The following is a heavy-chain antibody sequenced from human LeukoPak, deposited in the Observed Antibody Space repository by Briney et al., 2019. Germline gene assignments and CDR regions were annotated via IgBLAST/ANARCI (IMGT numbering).Heavy chain of an antibody. CDR2: INHSGST. V-gene: IGHV4-61*01. CDR1: GGSVSSGSYY. CDR3: ARGRNIAITMIVKNFDY. J-gene: IGHJ4*02. D-gene: IGHD3-22*01. Sequence: SETLSLTCTVSGGSVSSGSYYWSWIRQPPGKGLEWIGEINHSGSTNYNPSLKSRVTISVDTSKNQFSLKLSSVTAADTAVYYCARGRNIAITMIVKNFDYWGQGTLVTVSS.